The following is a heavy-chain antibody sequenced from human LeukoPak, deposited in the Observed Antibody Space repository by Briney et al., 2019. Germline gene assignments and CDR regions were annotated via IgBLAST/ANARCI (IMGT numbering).Heavy chain of an antibody. CDR2: IYPGDSNT. D-gene: IGHD6-13*01. Sequence: GESRQISCKGSGYSFTSYWIGWVRQMPGEGLEWMGIIYPGDSNTRYSRSFQGQVTISADKSISTAYLQWSSLKASDTAMYYCARLAVSSIWSVYFDYWGQAAMATVSS. CDR1: GYSFTSYW. J-gene: IGHJ4*02. V-gene: IGHV5-51*01. CDR3: ARLAVSSIWSVYFDY.